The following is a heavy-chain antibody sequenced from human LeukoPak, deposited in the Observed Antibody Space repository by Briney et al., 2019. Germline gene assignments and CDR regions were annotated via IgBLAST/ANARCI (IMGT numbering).Heavy chain of an antibody. V-gene: IGHV3-11*04. CDR1: GFTFSDYY. Sequence: PGGSLRLSCAASGFTFSDYYMSWVRQAPGKGLEWVSYITNSGSTKYYADSVKGRFTISRDNAKNSLYLQMNSLRAEDTAVYYCAREMTPADYGSGSYYYWGQGTLVTVSS. CDR3: AREMTPADYGSGSYYY. CDR2: ITNSGSTK. J-gene: IGHJ4*02. D-gene: IGHD3-10*01.